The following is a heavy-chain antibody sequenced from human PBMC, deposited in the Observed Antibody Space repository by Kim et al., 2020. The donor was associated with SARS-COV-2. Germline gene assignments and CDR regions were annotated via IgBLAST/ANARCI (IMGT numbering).Heavy chain of an antibody. CDR1: GYTFTGYY. CDR3: ARSKKVAVAGTGY. Sequence: ASVKVSCKASGYTFTGYYMHWVRQAPGQGLEWMRWINPNSGGTNYAQKFQGRVTMTRDTSISTAYMELSRLRSDDTAVYYCARSKKVAVAGTGYWGQGTLVTVSS. J-gene: IGHJ4*02. V-gene: IGHV1-2*02. CDR2: INPNSGGT. D-gene: IGHD6-19*01.